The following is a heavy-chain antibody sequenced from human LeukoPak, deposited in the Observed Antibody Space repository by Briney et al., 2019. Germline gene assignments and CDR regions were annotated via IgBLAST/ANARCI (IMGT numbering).Heavy chain of an antibody. V-gene: IGHV1-18*01. D-gene: IGHD5-18*01. CDR2: ISAYNGNT. CDR3: ARARGYSYGSDYWYFDL. CDR1: GYTFTSYG. Sequence: ASVKVSCKASGYTFTSYGISWVRQAPGQGLEWMGWISAYNGNTNYAQKLQGRVTMTTDTSTSTAYMELRSLRSDDTAVYYCARARGYSYGSDYWYFDLWGRGTLVTVSS. J-gene: IGHJ2*01.